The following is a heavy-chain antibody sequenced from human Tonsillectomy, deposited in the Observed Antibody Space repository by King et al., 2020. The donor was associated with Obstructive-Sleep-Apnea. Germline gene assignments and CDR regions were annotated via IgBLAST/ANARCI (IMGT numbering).Heavy chain of an antibody. V-gene: IGHV1-69*17. D-gene: IGHD3-16*01. CDR3: AATPPPVPLPDSSLWDHVFCYALDV. CDR1: GGTFSNYT. J-gene: IGHJ6*02. CDR2: IMPIANVV. Sequence: QLVQSGAEVRKPGSSVTVSCKASGGTFSNYTISWVRQAPGQRLEWMGGIMPIANVVRLAPNFQDRVTITADRSTNTAYMELGSLTKEDTAVYYCAATPPPVPLPDSSLWDHVFCYALDVWGQGTTVTVSS.